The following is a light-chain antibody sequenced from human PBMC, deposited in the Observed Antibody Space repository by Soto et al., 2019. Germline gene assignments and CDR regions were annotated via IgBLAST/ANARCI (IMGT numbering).Light chain of an antibody. CDR1: QSVRSNF. Sequence: ETVLTQSPGTLSLTPGETAILSCRASQSVRSNFLVWYQQKPGQAPRLLVYSTSNRATGIPDRFSGSGSGTDFTLTIRRLEPEDFAVYYCQQYSNSSFTFGGGTKVEIK. CDR3: QQYSNSSFT. CDR2: STS. V-gene: IGKV3-20*01. J-gene: IGKJ4*01.